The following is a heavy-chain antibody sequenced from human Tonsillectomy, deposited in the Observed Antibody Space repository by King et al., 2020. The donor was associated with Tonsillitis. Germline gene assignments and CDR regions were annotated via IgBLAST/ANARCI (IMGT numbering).Heavy chain of an antibody. V-gene: IGHV4-59*11. CDR3: VIGAGWQIDY. Sequence: HVQLQESGPGLVKPSETLSLTCTVSDDSISSHYCGWIRQPPGKGLEWIGYIHHSESPEYNPSLKSRVTISSDTSKNHLSLRLNSVSAADTAMYYCVIGAGWQIDYWGQGIMVTVSS. CDR2: IHHSESP. J-gene: IGHJ4*02. CDR1: DDSISSHY. D-gene: IGHD6-19*01.